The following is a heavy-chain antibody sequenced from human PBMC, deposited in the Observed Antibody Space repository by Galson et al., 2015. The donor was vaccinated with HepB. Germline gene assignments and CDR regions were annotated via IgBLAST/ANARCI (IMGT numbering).Heavy chain of an antibody. V-gene: IGHV1-18*04. CDR2: ISAYNGNT. J-gene: IGHJ6*02. CDR1: GYTFTSYG. D-gene: IGHD3-9*01. Sequence: SVKVSCKASGYTFTSYGISWERQAPGQGLEWMGWISAYNGNTNYAQKLQGRVTMTTDTSTSTAYMELRSLRSDDTAVYYCATPYYDILTGYYRGHYYYGMDVWGQGTTVTVSS. CDR3: ATPYYDILTGYYRGHYYYGMDV.